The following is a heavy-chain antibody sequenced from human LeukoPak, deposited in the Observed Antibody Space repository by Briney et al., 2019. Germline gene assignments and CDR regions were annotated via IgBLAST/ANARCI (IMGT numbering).Heavy chain of an antibody. J-gene: IGHJ4*02. CDR2: IGPNSGAT. D-gene: IGHD3-3*01. V-gene: IGHV1-2*02. CDR1: GYTFTANY. CDR3: ASGSGLYSPDY. Sequence: GASVKVSCKASGYTFTANYLHWVRQAPGQGLEWMGWIGPNSGATNHAQMFQGRVTMTRDTSIITAYMELSSLRSDDTAVYYCASGSGLYSPDYWGQGTLVTVSS.